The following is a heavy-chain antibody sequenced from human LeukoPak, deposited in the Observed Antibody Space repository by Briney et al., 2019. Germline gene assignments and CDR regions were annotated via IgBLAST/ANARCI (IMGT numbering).Heavy chain of an antibody. J-gene: IGHJ4*02. CDR3: AKGSHFAN. V-gene: IGHV3-23*01. CDR2: ISRTTGTT. CDR1: GFTFSDNA. Sequence: GVSLRLSCAASGFTFSDNAMSWVRQAPGKGLEWVSTISRTTGTTYYADSVKGRFTISRDNSKNTVSLQVNSLRAEDTAVYYCAKGSHFANCGQGTLVTVSS.